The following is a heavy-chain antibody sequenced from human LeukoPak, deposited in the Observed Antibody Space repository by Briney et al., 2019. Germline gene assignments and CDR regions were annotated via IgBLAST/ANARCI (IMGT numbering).Heavy chain of an antibody. CDR1: GFTFSSHW. D-gene: IGHD5/OR15-5a*01. CDR3: ARDSVYELDY. J-gene: IGHJ4*02. Sequence: GGSLRLSCVASGFTFSSHWMHWVRQAPGKGLVWVSRINTDGSSTNYADSVKGRFTISRDNAENTLFLLTNSLRAEDTAFYYCARDSVYELDYWGQGTLVTVS. CDR2: INTDGSST. V-gene: IGHV3-74*01.